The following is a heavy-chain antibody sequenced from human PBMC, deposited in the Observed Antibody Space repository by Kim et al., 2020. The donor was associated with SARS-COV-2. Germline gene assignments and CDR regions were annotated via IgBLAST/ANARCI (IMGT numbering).Heavy chain of an antibody. V-gene: IGHV4-39*01. J-gene: IGHJ4*02. CDR3: ARRIDDYHPLDF. CDR2: VYYNGAT. D-gene: IGHD4-17*01. CDR1: GGSIKYSAYY. Sequence: SETLSLTCAVSGGSIKYSAYYWVWIRQPPGKGLEWIGNVYYNGATNYNPSLKSRVTISLDTFKNQFSLSLRSVTAADTAVYYCARRIDDYHPLDFWGQGALVTVSS.